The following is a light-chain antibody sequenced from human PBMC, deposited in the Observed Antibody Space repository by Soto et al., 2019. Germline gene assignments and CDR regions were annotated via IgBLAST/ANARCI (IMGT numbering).Light chain of an antibody. J-gene: IGKJ5*01. Sequence: EIALTQSPGTLSLSLGERATLSCMASQSISSTSLAWYQQKPGQAPRLLIYGASTRATGIPDRFSGSESGTDFTLTISRLEPEDFVVYYCQQYGNSPFTFGQGTRLEIK. V-gene: IGKV3-20*01. CDR1: QSISSTS. CDR2: GAS. CDR3: QQYGNSPFT.